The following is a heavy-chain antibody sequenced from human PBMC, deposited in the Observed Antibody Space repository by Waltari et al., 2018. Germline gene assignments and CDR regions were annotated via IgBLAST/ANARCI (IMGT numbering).Heavy chain of an antibody. V-gene: IGHV1-8*03. Sequence: QVQLVQSGAEVKKPGASVTVSCKASGYTFTSYDINWVRPAPGKGLEWMGWMNPNSGNTGYAQKFQGRVTITRNTSISTAYMELSSLRSEDTAVYYCARGQQLAGGYYYYGMDVWGQGTTVTVSS. D-gene: IGHD6-13*01. J-gene: IGHJ6*02. CDR3: ARGQQLAGGYYYYGMDV. CDR1: GYTFTSYD. CDR2: MNPNSGNT.